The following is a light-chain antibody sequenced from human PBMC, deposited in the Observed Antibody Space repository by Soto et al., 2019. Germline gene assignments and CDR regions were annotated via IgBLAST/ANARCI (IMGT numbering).Light chain of an antibody. CDR1: SSDIVGYDY. CDR2: EVR. J-gene: IGLJ7*01. CDR3: CSYTRTSNHYF. Sequence: QSALTQPASVSGSPGQSITISCTGTSSDIVGYDYVSWYQQRPGKAPKLMIYEVRYRPSGVSNRFSVSKSGNTASLTISGLQAEDEADYYCCSYTRTSNHYFFGSGTQLTVL. V-gene: IGLV2-14*01.